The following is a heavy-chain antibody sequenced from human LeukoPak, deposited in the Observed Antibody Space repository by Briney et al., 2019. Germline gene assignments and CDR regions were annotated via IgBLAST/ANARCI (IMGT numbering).Heavy chain of an antibody. Sequence: GASVKVSCKASGYTFTSHGISWVRQAPGQGLEWMGWISAYNGNTNYAQKLQGRVTMTTVTSTSTAYMELRSLRSDDTAVYYCAREIRGLPRDYWGQGTLVTVSS. J-gene: IGHJ4*02. D-gene: IGHD3-16*01. CDR1: GYTFTSHG. CDR3: AREIRGLPRDY. V-gene: IGHV1-18*01. CDR2: ISAYNGNT.